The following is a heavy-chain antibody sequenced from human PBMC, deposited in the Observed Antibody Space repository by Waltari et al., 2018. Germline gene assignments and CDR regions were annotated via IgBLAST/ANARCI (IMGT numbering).Heavy chain of an antibody. Sequence: QVQLVQSGAEVKKPGSSVKVSCKASGGTFSSYAISWGRQAPGQGLEWKGRIIPILGTANDEQKFQGRVTITADKATSTAYMELSSLRSEDTAVDYCAGGPITGTTVDYWGQGTLVTVSS. CDR1: GGTFSSYA. V-gene: IGHV1-69*08. D-gene: IGHD1-7*01. CDR2: IIPILGTA. J-gene: IGHJ4*02. CDR3: AGGPITGTTVDY.